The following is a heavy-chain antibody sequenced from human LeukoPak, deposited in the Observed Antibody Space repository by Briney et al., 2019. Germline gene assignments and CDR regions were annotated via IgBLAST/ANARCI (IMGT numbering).Heavy chain of an antibody. CDR2: IIPIFGTA. CDR1: GGTFSSYA. V-gene: IGHV1-69*05. J-gene: IGHJ4*02. Sequence: ASVKVSCKASGGTFSSYAISWVRQAPGQGLEWMGGIIPIFGTANYAQKFQGRVTITTDESTSTAYMELSSLRSEDTAVYYCARSIAALYYFDYWGQGTLVTVSS. D-gene: IGHD6-6*01. CDR3: ARSIAALYYFDY.